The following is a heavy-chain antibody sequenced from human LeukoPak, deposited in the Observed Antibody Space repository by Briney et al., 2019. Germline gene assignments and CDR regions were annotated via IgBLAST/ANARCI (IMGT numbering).Heavy chain of an antibody. D-gene: IGHD1-26*01. CDR2: IYYSANT. CDR3: ARGPPYSGSYYIDY. J-gene: IGHJ4*02. Sequence: PSETLSLTCTVSGGSVSSGSYYWSWIRQPPGKGLEWIGYIYYSANTNYNPSLKSRVTISVDTSKNQFSLKLSSVTAADTAVYYSARGPPYSGSYYIDYWGQGTLVTVSS. CDR1: GGSVSSGSYY. V-gene: IGHV4-61*01.